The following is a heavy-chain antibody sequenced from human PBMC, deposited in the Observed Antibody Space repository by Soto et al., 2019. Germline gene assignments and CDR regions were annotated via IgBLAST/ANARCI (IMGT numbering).Heavy chain of an antibody. CDR3: VRGRSFDFASTPPPTFGP. D-gene: IGHD3-9*01. CDR2: IGTLGDT. J-gene: IGHJ5*02. V-gene: IGHV3-13*01. Sequence: LVASGGGLVQPGGSLRLSCVASGFILSTHDLHWVRDTPGEGLEWVSGIGTLGDTFYGASVKGRFTISRENAKNSLYRQMNSLTVGDTSVYYCVRGRSFDFASTPPPTFGPWGQGTLVTVSS. CDR1: GFILSTHD.